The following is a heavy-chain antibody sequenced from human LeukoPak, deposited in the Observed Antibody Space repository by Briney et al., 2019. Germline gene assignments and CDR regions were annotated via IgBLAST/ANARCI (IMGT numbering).Heavy chain of an antibody. J-gene: IGHJ6*02. D-gene: IGHD3-9*01. Sequence: SGGSLRLSCGASGFIFSSYWMSWVRQAPGKGLEWVANINQDGSGKYYVDSVKGRFTISRDNAKNSLYLQMNSLRAEDTAVYYCAKGTYYDILTGLGDYYYGMDVWGQGTTVTVSS. CDR1: GFIFSSYW. CDR2: INQDGSGK. CDR3: AKGTYYDILTGLGDYYYGMDV. V-gene: IGHV3-7*01.